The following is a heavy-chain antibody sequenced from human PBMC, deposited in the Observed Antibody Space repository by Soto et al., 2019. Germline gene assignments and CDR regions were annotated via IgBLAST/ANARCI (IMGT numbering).Heavy chain of an antibody. CDR1: GGTFSNFA. CDR2: NIPLFNVA. J-gene: IGHJ3*02. Sequence: QVQLVQSGPEVKKPGSSVKVSCEASGGTFSNFAVNWVRQAPGQGREWVGGNIPLFNVAKYAQKFEGRVPIVADYSTSTAYMGLSSLRSDDTALDYWAASGRDVLGDDYKDTEGLDIWGQGTMVTVSA. D-gene: IGHD4-4*01. V-gene: IGHV1-69*17. CDR3: AASGRDVLGDDYKDTEGLDI.